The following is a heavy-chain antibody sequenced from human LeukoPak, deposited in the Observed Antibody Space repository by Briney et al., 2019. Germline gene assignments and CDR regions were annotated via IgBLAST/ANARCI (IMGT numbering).Heavy chain of an antibody. D-gene: IGHD1-26*01. V-gene: IGHV1-2*02. CDR1: GYTXTGYY. J-gene: IGHJ4*02. CDR2: ISPNSGGT. CDR3: ARDFVAGTYSAGY. Sequence: ASVKVSCKASGYTXTGYYMHWVRQAPGQGLEWMGWISPNSGGTNYAQKFQGRVTMTRDTSISTAYMELTRLTSDDTAVYYCARDFVAGTYSAGYWGQGTLVTVSS.